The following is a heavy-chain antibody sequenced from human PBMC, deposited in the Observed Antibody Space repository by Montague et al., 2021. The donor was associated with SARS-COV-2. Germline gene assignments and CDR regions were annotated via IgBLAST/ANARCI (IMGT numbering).Heavy chain of an antibody. J-gene: IGHJ3*02. CDR2: ISTSSLYI. Sequence: SLRLSCAASGFTFSKYSMNWVRQAPGKGLEWVSSISTSSLYIYYAASVKGRFTISRANAKNSLFLQMDNLRAEDTAVYYCARALSASYSVGGDSFDIWGQGTMVTVSS. V-gene: IGHV3-21*01. CDR1: GFTFSKYS. CDR3: ARALSASYSVGGDSFDI. D-gene: IGHD5/OR15-5a*01.